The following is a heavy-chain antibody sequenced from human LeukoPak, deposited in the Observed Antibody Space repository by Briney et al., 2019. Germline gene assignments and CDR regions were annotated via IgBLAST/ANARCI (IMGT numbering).Heavy chain of an antibody. V-gene: IGHV3-23*01. J-gene: IGHJ6*02. Sequence: PGGSLRLSCAASGFTFTNYAMTWVRQAPGKGLEWVSTISGSGGSTYYADSVKGRFTISRDNSKNTLYLQMNSLRAEDTAVYYCARDRRDYDILTTGYYGMDVWGQGTTVTVSS. CDR3: ARDRRDYDILTTGYYGMDV. CDR1: GFTFTNYA. D-gene: IGHD3-9*01. CDR2: ISGSGGST.